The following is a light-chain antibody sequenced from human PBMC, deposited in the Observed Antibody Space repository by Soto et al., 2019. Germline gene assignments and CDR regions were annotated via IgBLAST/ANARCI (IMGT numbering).Light chain of an antibody. V-gene: IGKV1-5*03. CDR2: KTS. J-gene: IGKJ1*01. Sequence: DIHMTQSPSTLSASVGDRVTITCRASQSISLWVAWYQQKPGRAPNLLIYKTSSLETGVPSRFSGSGSGTEFSLTSSSRQPDDFATYYCQHYKDYSWTFGQGTKVEVK. CDR1: QSISLW. CDR3: QHYKDYSWT.